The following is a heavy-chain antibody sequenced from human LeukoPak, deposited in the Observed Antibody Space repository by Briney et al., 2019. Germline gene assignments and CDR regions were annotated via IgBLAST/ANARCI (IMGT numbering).Heavy chain of an antibody. J-gene: IGHJ4*02. V-gene: IGHV4-39*01. CDR2: INHSGST. Sequence: SETLSLTCTVSGGSISSSSYYWGWIRQPPGKGLEWIGEINHSGSTNYNPSLKSRVTISVDTSKNQFSLKLSSVTAADTAVYYCARRRDGYNEDFFDYWGQGTRVIVSS. D-gene: IGHD5-24*01. CDR1: GGSISSSSYY. CDR3: ARRRDGYNEDFFDY.